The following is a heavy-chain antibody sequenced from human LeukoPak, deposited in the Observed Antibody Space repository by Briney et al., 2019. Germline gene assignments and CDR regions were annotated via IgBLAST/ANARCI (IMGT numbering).Heavy chain of an antibody. Sequence: SETLSLTCTVSGGSISSYYWSWIRQPPGKGLEWIGYIYYSGSANYNPSLKSRVTISVDTSKNQFSLKLSSVTAADTAVYCCAGGYHDYSDYWGQGTLVTVSS. J-gene: IGHJ4*02. CDR3: AGGYHDYSDY. V-gene: IGHV4-59*01. CDR1: GGSISSYY. CDR2: IYYSGSA. D-gene: IGHD2-2*01.